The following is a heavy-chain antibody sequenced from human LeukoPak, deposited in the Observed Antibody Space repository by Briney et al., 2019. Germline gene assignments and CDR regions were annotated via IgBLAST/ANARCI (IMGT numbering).Heavy chain of an antibody. J-gene: IGHJ4*02. CDR1: AFTFSYYW. CDR2: IKQDGSEK. D-gene: IGHD3-3*01. CDR3: AKRHYDFWSGYQNQMYYFDY. V-gene: IGHV3-7*03. Sequence: PGGSLRLSCAASAFTFSYYWMNWVRQAPGKGLEWVASIKQDGSEKYYVDSVKGRFTISRDNSKNTLYLQMNSLRAEDTAVYYCAKRHYDFWSGYQNQMYYFDYWGQGTLVTVSS.